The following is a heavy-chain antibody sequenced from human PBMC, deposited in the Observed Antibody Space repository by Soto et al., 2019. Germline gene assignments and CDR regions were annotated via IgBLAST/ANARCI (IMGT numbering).Heavy chain of an antibody. CDR2: IYASGSP. CDR1: GDSVSVYY. V-gene: IGHV4-59*02. Sequence: PSETRSLTCTISGDSVSVYYWSWIRQYTGQGLEWIGYIYASGSPYYNPSLRSRVTISADTSKNQISLKLTSPTAADTAVYYCARGVGSSPLQCWGRETMVNVSS. CDR3: ARGVGSSPLQC. D-gene: IGHD1-26*01. J-gene: IGHJ4*02.